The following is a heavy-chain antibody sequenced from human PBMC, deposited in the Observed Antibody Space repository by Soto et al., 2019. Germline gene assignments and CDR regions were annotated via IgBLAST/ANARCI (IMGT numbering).Heavy chain of an antibody. CDR1: GFTFSTYA. D-gene: IGHD6-19*01. Sequence: GGSLRLSCAASGFTFSTYAMNWVRQAPGKGLEGVSGISGSGDSTYYADSVKGRFTVSRDNSKNTLYLQMNSLRAEDTAVFYCAKERSSGWSFDYWGQGTLVTVSS. J-gene: IGHJ4*02. CDR2: ISGSGDST. V-gene: IGHV3-23*01. CDR3: AKERSSGWSFDY.